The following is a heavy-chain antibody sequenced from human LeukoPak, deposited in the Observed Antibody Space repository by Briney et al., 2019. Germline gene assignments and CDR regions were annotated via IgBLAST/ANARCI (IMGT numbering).Heavy chain of an antibody. CDR3: AKEGGGGEIDY. CDR2: ISWDGGGT. CDR1: GFTFDAYS. J-gene: IGHJ4*02. Sequence: GGSLRLSCAASGFTFDAYSMHWVRQAPGKGLEWVSLISWDGGGTTYAASVKGRFTISRDNSKNSLYLQMNSLRIEDTAFYYCAKEGGGGEIDYWGQGTPVSVSS. V-gene: IGHV3-43*01. D-gene: IGHD3-16*01.